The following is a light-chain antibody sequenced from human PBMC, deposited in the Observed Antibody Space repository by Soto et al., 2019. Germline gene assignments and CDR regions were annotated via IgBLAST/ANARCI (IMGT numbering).Light chain of an antibody. CDR3: QQRSNWPPYT. J-gene: IGKJ2*01. V-gene: IGKV3-11*01. Sequence: EIVLTQSPATLSLSPGERATLSCRASQSVRSDLAWYQQKPGQAPRLLIYDASNRATGIPARFSGSGSGTDFPVTISSREPEDFAVYYCQQRSNWPPYTFGQRTNLEIQ. CDR1: QSVRSD. CDR2: DAS.